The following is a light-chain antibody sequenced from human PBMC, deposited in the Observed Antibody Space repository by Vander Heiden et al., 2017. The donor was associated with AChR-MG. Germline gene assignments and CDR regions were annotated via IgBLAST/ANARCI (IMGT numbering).Light chain of an antibody. J-gene: IGLJ2*01. V-gene: IGLV2-11*01. CDR2: DVS. Sequence: QSALTQPRSVSGSPGQSVTLSCTGTSSAVGGYNYVSWYQQHPGKAPKLMIDDVSKRPSGVPDRFSGSRSGNTASLTISGLQAEDETDYYCCSYAGSYVVFGGGTTLTVL. CDR1: SSAVGGYNY. CDR3: CSYAGSYVV.